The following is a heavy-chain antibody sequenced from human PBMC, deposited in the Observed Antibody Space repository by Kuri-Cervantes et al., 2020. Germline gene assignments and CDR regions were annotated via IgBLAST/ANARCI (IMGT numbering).Heavy chain of an antibody. CDR1: GFTFSSYS. D-gene: IGHD3-22*01. Sequence: GESLKISCAASGFTFSSYSMNWVRQAPGKGLEWVSSISSSSSYIYYADSVKGRFTISRDNAKNSLYLQMNSLRAEDTALYYCAKGKYYYDSSGFDYWGQGTLVTVSS. CDR3: AKGKYYYDSSGFDY. V-gene: IGHV3-21*04. J-gene: IGHJ4*02. CDR2: ISSSSSYI.